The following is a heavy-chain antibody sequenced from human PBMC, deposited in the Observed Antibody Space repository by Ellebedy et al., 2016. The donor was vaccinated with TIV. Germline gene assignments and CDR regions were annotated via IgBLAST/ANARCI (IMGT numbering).Heavy chain of an antibody. CDR3: TYGINSDAFDV. CDR1: GGSVGRRSYY. D-gene: IGHD4-23*01. J-gene: IGHJ3*01. CDR2: IYSSGST. Sequence: SETLSLTXTVSGGSVGRRSYYWSWIRQSPGKGLEWIGYIYSSGSTKYNPSLKSRLTISADTSKKHFSLKLNSATAADTAVYYCTYGINSDAFDVWGHGTMVTVSS. V-gene: IGHV4-61*03.